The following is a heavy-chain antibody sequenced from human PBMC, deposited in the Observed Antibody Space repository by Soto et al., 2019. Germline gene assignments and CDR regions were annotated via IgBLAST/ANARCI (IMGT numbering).Heavy chain of an antibody. J-gene: IGHJ6*02. D-gene: IGHD6-13*01. CDR2: ISAYNGNT. CDR3: ARGGGAAAWGYYYGMDV. CDR1: GYTFTSYG. V-gene: IGHV1-18*01. Sequence: GSVKVSCKASGYTFTSYGISWVRQAPGQGLEWMGWISAYNGNTNYAQKLQGRVTMTTDTSTSTAYMELRSLRSDDTAVYYCARGGGAAAWGYYYGMDVWGQGTTVTVSS.